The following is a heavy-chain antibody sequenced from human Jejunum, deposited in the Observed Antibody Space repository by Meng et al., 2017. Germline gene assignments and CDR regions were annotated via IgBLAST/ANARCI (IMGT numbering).Heavy chain of an antibody. CDR3: AGDNGDSGIFDY. D-gene: IGHD4-17*01. Sequence: QVQLMQSGAEVKKPGASVKVSWKASGYTLTNYARHWVRQAPGQRLEWMGWITVGNGNTKYSQKFQGRVTITRGTSASTAYMELSSLTSEDTAVYYCAGDNGDSGIFDYWGQGTLVTVPS. CDR2: ITVGNGNT. CDR1: GYTLTNYA. V-gene: IGHV1-3*01. J-gene: IGHJ4*02.